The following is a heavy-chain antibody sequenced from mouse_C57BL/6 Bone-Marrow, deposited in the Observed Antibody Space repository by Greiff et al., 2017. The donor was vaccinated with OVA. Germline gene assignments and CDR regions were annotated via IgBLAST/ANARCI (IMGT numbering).Heavy chain of an antibody. Sequence: QVQLQQPGAELVKPGASVKLSCKASGYTFTSYWMHWVKQRPGQGLEWIGMIHPNSGSTNYNEKFKSKATLTVDKSSSTAYMQLSSLTSEDSAVYYCARAGDSGAMDYWGQGTSVTVSS. J-gene: IGHJ4*01. D-gene: IGHD3-1*01. V-gene: IGHV1-64*01. CDR2: IHPNSGST. CDR1: GYTFTSYW. CDR3: ARAGDSGAMDY.